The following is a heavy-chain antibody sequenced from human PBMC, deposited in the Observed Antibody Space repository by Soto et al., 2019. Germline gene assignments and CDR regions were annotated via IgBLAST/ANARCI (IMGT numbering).Heavy chain of an antibody. Sequence: SETLSLTCTVSGGSISSYYWSWIRQPPGKGLEWIGYIYYGGSTNYNPSLKSRVTISVDTSKNQFSLKLTSVTAADTAAYYCARDKITGLFDYWGQGTLVTVSS. V-gene: IGHV4-59*12. D-gene: IGHD2-8*02. CDR2: IYYGGST. CDR3: ARDKITGLFDY. J-gene: IGHJ4*02. CDR1: GGSISSYY.